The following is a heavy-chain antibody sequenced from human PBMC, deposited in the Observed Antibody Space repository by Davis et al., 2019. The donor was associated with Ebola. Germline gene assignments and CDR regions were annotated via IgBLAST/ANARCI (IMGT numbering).Heavy chain of an antibody. D-gene: IGHD6-19*01. CDR2: IYYSGST. CDR3: AIPSGRYYYYYGMDV. V-gene: IGHV4-59*12. J-gene: IGHJ6*02. CDR1: GGSFSGYY. Sequence: MPSETLSLTCAVYGGSFSGYYWSWIRQPPEKGLEWVGYIYYSGSTNCNPSLKSRVTISVDTSKNQFSLKLSSVTAADTAVYYCAIPSGRYYYYYGMDVWGQGTTVTVSS.